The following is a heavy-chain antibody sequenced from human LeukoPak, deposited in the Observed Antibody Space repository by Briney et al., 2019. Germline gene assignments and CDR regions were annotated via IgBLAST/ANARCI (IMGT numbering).Heavy chain of an antibody. CDR1: EFTFSSYW. D-gene: IGHD3-3*01. V-gene: IGHV3-7*03. CDR2: IKEDGSEK. Sequence: GGSQRLSCAASEFTFSSYWMTWVRQAPGKGLEWVANIKEDGSEKYYVDSVKGRFTISRDNANKSLYLQLNSLKAEDTAVYYCAKGYYDFWSGVFDPWGQGTLVTVSS. CDR3: AKGYYDFWSGVFDP. J-gene: IGHJ5*02.